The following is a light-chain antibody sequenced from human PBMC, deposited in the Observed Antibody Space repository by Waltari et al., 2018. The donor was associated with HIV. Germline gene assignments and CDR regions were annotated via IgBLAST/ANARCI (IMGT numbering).Light chain of an antibody. J-gene: IGLJ3*02. CDR2: KDS. Sequence: SYELTQPPSVSVSPGQTARNTCSGDALPKQYAYWYQQKPGQAPVLVIYKDSERPSGIPERFSGSSSGTTVTLTISGVQAEDEADYYCQSADSSGTWVFGGGTKLTVL. CDR1: ALPKQY. V-gene: IGLV3-25*03. CDR3: QSADSSGTWV.